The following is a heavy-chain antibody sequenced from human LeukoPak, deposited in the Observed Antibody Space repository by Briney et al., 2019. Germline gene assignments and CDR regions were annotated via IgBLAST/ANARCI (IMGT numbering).Heavy chain of an antibody. D-gene: IGHD2-2*01. Sequence: SQTLSLTCAISGDSVPSNSAAWNWIRQSPSRGLEWLGRTYYRSKWYNDYAVSVKSRITINPDTSKNQFSLKVNSVTAADTAVYYCARGDCSSTICYSPMDVWGKGTTVTVSS. V-gene: IGHV6-1*01. CDR1: GDSVPSNSAA. CDR2: TYYRSKWYN. J-gene: IGHJ6*03. CDR3: ARGDCSSTICYSPMDV.